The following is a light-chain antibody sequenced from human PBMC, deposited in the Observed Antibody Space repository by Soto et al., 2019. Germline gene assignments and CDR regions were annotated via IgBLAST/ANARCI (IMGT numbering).Light chain of an antibody. CDR2: GTN. Sequence: QSVLTQPPSVSGAPGQRVTISCTGSRSNIGAGYDVHWYQQLPGTAPKLLIYGTNNRPSGVPDRFSGSKSGMSASLAITGLQAADEANYYCCSYAGSRTYLFGTGTKLTVL. CDR3: CSYAGSRTYL. CDR1: RSNIGAGYD. V-gene: IGLV1-40*01. J-gene: IGLJ1*01.